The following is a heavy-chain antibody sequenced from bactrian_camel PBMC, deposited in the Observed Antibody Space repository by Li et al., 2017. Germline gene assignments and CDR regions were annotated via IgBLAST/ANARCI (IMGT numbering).Heavy chain of an antibody. Sequence: VQLVESGGGSVQAGGSLRLSCRTSIYTKDGCMGWFRQAPGKGLEWVSFIASTGSVTYYADSVKGRFTIARDNTKNTVYLQLNSLKTEDTAMYYCAKTEVAGTPTTGARGPRSPSP. CDR1: IYTKDGC. D-gene: IGHD6*01. CDR3: AKTEVAGTPTT. V-gene: IGHV3S36*01. J-gene: IGHJ4*01. CDR2: IASTGSVT.